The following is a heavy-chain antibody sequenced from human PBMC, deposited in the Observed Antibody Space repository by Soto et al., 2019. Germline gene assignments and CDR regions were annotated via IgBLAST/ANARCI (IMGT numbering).Heavy chain of an antibody. CDR2: SRDKPQGYST. Sequence: GGSLRLSCAGSGFTLSDHSIDCVRPAPGKGLEWVGRSRDKPQGYSTAYAASVKGRFTTSRDESKNSAELQMNSLKAEDTAIYYWFSATYFSDSSGYTRCHDYWGQGTLVTVS. CDR3: FSATYFSDSSGYTRCHDY. J-gene: IGHJ4*02. CDR1: GFTLSDHS. V-gene: IGHV3-72*01. D-gene: IGHD3-22*01.